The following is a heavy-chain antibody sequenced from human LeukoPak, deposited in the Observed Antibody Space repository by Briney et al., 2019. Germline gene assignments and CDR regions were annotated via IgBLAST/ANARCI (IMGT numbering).Heavy chain of an antibody. J-gene: IGHJ4*02. Sequence: SETLSLTCTVSGGSISSYYWSWIRQPAGKGLEWIGRICTSGSTNYNPSLKSRVTMSVDTSKNQFSLKLSSVTAADTAVYYCARERGTRGYSYGFFDYWGQGTLVTVSS. D-gene: IGHD5-18*01. CDR1: GGSISSYY. CDR3: ARERGTRGYSYGFFDY. V-gene: IGHV4-4*07. CDR2: ICTSGST.